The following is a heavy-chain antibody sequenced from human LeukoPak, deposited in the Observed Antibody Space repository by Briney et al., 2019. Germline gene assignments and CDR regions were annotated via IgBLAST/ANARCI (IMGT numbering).Heavy chain of an antibody. CDR3: ARGGVYSRSPFDY. Sequence: GGSLRLSCAASGFIFSSYWMHWVRQAPGKGLEWVSRINSDGSSTFYADSVKGRFTISGDNAKNTLYLQMNSLRAEDTALYYCARGGVYSRSPFDYWGQGTLVTVSS. D-gene: IGHD6-6*01. CDR2: INSDGSST. J-gene: IGHJ4*02. V-gene: IGHV3-74*01. CDR1: GFIFSSYW.